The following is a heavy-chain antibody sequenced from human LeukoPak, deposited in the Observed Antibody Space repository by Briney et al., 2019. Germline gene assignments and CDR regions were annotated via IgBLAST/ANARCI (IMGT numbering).Heavy chain of an antibody. D-gene: IGHD1-26*01. CDR1: GGTFSSYA. Sequence: GASVKVSCKASGGTFSSYAISWVRQAPGQGLEWMEGIIPIFGTANYAQKFQGRVTITADESTSTAYMELSSLRSEDTAVYYCASQYSGSYLAAFDIWGQGTMVTVSS. CDR2: IIPIFGTA. J-gene: IGHJ3*02. CDR3: ASQYSGSYLAAFDI. V-gene: IGHV1-69*13.